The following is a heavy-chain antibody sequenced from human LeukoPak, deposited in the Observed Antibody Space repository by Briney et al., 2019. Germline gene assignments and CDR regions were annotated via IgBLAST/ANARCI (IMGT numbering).Heavy chain of an antibody. CDR3: ASLLHYHGAWYFDY. CDR1: GFTFSSYE. V-gene: IGHV3-48*03. CDR2: ISSSGSTI. D-gene: IGHD3-10*01. J-gene: IGHJ4*02. Sequence: TGGSLRLSCAASGFTFSSYEMNWVRQAPGKGLEWVSYISSSGSTIYYADSVKGRFTISRDNAKNSLYLQMNSLRAEDTAVYYCASLLHYHGAWYFDYWGQGTLVTVSS.